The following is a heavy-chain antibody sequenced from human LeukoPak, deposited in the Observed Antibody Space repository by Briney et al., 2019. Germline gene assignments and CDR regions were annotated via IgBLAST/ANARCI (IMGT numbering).Heavy chain of an antibody. CDR1: GFTFSSYA. CDR2: ISYDGSNK. Sequence: AGGSLRLSCAASGFTFSSYAMHWVRQAPGKGLEWVAVISYDGSNKYYADSVKGRFTISRDNSKNTLYLQMNSLRAEDTAVYYCAREWAPLDDYGDSERDYWGQGTLVTVSS. J-gene: IGHJ4*02. V-gene: IGHV3-30*04. D-gene: IGHD4-17*01. CDR3: AREWAPLDDYGDSERDY.